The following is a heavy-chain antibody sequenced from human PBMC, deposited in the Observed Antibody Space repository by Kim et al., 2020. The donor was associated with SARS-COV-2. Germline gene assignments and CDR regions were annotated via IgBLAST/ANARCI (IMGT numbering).Heavy chain of an antibody. D-gene: IGHD6-19*01. V-gene: IGHV3-9*01. Sequence: SWNSGSIGYADSVKGRFTISRDNAKNSLYLQMNSLRAEDTALYYCAKDIKPVAFYGDFDYWGQGTLVTVSS. CDR2: SWNSGSI. CDR3: AKDIKPVAFYGDFDY. J-gene: IGHJ4*02.